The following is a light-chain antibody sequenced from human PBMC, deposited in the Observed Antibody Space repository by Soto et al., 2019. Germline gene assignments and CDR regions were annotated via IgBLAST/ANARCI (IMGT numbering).Light chain of an antibody. CDR2: DVS. CDR1: SSDVGTYNY. J-gene: IGLJ1*01. Sequence: QSALTQPASVSGSPGQSITISCTGTSSDVGTYNYVSWYQQHPGKAPKLMIYDVSNRPSGVSDRFSGSKSGNTASLTISGLRAEDEADYYCNSYTGRSARYVFGTGTKVTFL. V-gene: IGLV2-14*03. CDR3: NSYTGRSARYV.